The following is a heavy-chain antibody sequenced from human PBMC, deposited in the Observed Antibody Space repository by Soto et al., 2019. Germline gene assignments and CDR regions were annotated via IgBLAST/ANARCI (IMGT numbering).Heavy chain of an antibody. J-gene: IGHJ4*02. CDR2: ITGGAAST. CDR3: ALRGFDILTG. D-gene: IGHD3-9*01. CDR1: GFTFSGYA. Sequence: GGSLRLSCAASGFTFSGYAMSWVRQAPGKGLEWVSGITGGAASTHYADSVKGRFTISRDNSRSIVYLQMNSLKTEDTAVYYCALRGFDILTGWGQGTLVTVSS. V-gene: IGHV3-23*01.